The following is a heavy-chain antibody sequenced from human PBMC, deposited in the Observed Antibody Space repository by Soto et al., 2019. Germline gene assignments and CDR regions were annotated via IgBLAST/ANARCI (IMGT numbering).Heavy chain of an antibody. CDR3: ARDRGYGDYDYYYYMDV. Sequence: SETLSLTCTVSGGSISSYYWSWLRQPPGKGLEWIGYIYYSGSTNYNPSLKSRVTISVDTSKNQFSLKLSSVTAADTAVYYCARDRGYGDYDYYYYMDVWGKGTTVTVSS. D-gene: IGHD4-17*01. J-gene: IGHJ6*03. V-gene: IGHV4-59*01. CDR2: IYYSGST. CDR1: GGSISSYY.